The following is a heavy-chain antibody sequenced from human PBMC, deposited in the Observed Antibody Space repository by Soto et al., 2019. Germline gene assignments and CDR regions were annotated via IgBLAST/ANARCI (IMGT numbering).Heavy chain of an antibody. CDR3: SRFFSGGGGFDY. Sequence: EVQLVETGGGLIQPGGSLRLSCAASGFTVSSNYMSWVRQAPGKGLEWVSVIYSGGSTYYADSVKGRFTISRDNSKHTLYVQMNSLRAEDTVVYYCSRFFSGGGGFDYWCKGTVVTVSS. CDR1: GFTVSSNY. CDR2: IYSGGST. D-gene: IGHD3-16*01. J-gene: IGHJ4*02. V-gene: IGHV3-53*02.